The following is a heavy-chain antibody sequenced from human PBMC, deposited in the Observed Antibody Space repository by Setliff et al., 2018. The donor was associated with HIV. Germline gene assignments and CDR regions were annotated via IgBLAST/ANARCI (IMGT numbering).Heavy chain of an antibody. CDR3: ARQLSNSLDF. D-gene: IGHD7-27*01. Sequence: ASVKVSCKAFEYTFIDYFIHWVRQAPGQGLEWMGWISPYNGDTKILQKFRGRVTMTRDISINTAYLEFSGLGSDDTAVYYCARQLSNSLDFWGQGALVTVSS. V-gene: IGHV1-2*02. CDR1: EYTFIDYF. J-gene: IGHJ4*02. CDR2: ISPYNGDT.